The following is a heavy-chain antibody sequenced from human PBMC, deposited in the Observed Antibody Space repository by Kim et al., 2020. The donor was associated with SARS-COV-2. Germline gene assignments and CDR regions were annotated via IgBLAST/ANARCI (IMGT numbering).Heavy chain of an antibody. V-gene: IGHV4-39*01. CDR1: GVSISSTSYY. CDR3: ARHTFSDYYFDY. D-gene: IGHD5-12*01. CDR2: IYYSRST. J-gene: IGHJ4*02. Sequence: SETLSLTCTVSGVSISSTSYYWGWIRQPPGKGLEWIGSIYYSRSTYYNPSLKSRVTIFIDTSKNQFSLKLSSVTAADTAVYYCARHTFSDYYFDYWGQGTLVTVSS.